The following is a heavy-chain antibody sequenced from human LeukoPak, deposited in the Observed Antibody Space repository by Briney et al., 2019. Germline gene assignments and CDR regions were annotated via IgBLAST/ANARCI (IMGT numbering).Heavy chain of an antibody. D-gene: IGHD3-22*01. CDR2: IYYTGST. CDR3: AREASTYYYDSSGYYPNWFDP. J-gene: IGHJ5*02. Sequence: SETLSLTCTVSGGSISSYYWSWIRQLPGKGLEWIGHIYYTGSTSYNPSLKSRITISVDPSKNQFSLRLSSVTAADTAVYYCAREASTYYYDSSGYYPNWFDPWGQGTLVTVSS. CDR1: GGSISSYY. V-gene: IGHV4-59*01.